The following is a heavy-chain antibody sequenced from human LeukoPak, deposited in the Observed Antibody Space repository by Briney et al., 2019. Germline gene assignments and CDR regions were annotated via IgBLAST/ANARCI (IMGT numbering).Heavy chain of an antibody. J-gene: IGHJ4*02. V-gene: IGHV3-74*01. CDR1: GFTFSSYW. CDR3: AKNGPGLDYFDY. CDR2: INSDGSDT. D-gene: IGHD3-10*01. Sequence: GGSLRLSCAACGFTFSSYWMHWVRQAPGKGLVWVSRINSDGSDTTYADSVKGRFTIPRDNAKNTLYLQMNSLRAEDTAVYYCAKNGPGLDYFDYWGQGTLVTVSS.